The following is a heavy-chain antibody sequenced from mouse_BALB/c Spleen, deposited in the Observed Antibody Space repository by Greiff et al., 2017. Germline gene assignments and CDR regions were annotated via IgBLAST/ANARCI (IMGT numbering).Heavy chain of an antibody. D-gene: IGHD2-10*02. CDR1: GFSLSRYS. J-gene: IGHJ4*01. CDR3: ARNSYPYGNYPYYYAMDY. Sequence: QVQLKQSGPGLVAPSQSLSITCTVSGFSLSRYSVHWVRQPPGKGLEWLGMIWGGGSTDYNSALKSRLSISKDNSKSQVFLKMNSLQTDDTAMYYCARNSYPYGNYPYYYAMDYWGQGTSVTVSS. V-gene: IGHV2-6-4*01. CDR2: IWGGGST.